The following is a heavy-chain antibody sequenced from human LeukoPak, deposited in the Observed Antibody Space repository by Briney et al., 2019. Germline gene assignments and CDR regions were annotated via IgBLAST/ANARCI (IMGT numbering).Heavy chain of an antibody. CDR2: NHYSGNP. CDR3: ARVDYYPYYMDV. CDR1: GGSVSSVNHY. Sequence: SETLSLTCTVSGGSVSSVNHYWSWMPQPPGKGLEWNVYNHYSGNPTYTPSLKSRITISIDTSKSPFTLKLSSVTAADTALYYCARVDYYPYYMDVWGTGTTVTVSS. J-gene: IGHJ6*03. V-gene: IGHV4-61*01.